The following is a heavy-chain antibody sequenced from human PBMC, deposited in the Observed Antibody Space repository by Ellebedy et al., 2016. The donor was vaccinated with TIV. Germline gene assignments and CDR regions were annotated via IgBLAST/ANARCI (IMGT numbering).Heavy chain of an antibody. Sequence: PGGSLRLSCGASGFTFSSSWMDWVRQAPGKGLGWVATINKDESQRDYVDSVKGRFTISRDNAQTSLYLQMNSLRVEDTAVYYCVNLWENGYWGQGTLVTVSS. CDR2: INKDESQR. V-gene: IGHV3-7*01. CDR3: VNLWENGY. J-gene: IGHJ4*02. CDR1: GFTFSSSW. D-gene: IGHD1-26*01.